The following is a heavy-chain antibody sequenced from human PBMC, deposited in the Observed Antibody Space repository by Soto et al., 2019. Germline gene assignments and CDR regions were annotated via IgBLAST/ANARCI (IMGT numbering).Heavy chain of an antibody. V-gene: IGHV1-18*01. CDR3: AGDQLSIAVVPPYVDY. Sequence: QVQLVQSGAEVKKPGASVKVSCKASGYTFADFGITWVRQAPGQGLEWMGWVSPYNGNTNYAQKLQGRVSMTTDTSTRTAYMELRSLGSDDTAVYYCAGDQLSIAVVPPYVDYWGQGTLVTVSS. CDR1: GYTFADFG. CDR2: VSPYNGNT. J-gene: IGHJ4*02. D-gene: IGHD6-19*01.